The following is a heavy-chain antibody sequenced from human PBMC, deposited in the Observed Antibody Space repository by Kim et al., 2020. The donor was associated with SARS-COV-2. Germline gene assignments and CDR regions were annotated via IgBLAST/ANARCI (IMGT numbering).Heavy chain of an antibody. CDR1: GFTFDDYT. CDR2: ISWDGGST. Sequence: GGSLRLSCAASGFTFDDYTMHWVRQAPGKGLEWVSLISWDGGSTYYADSVKGRFTISRDNSKNSLYLQMNSLRTEDTALYYCAKDITGIAVAGTLLSNYFDYWGQGTLVTVSS. CDR3: AKDITGIAVAGTLLSNYFDY. D-gene: IGHD6-19*01. V-gene: IGHV3-43*01. J-gene: IGHJ4*02.